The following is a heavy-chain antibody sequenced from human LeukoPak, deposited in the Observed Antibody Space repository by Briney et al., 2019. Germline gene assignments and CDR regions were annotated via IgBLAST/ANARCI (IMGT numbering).Heavy chain of an antibody. J-gene: IGHJ4*02. CDR1: GGSVSGYY. CDR3: ARFSLYINRIHYLDY. Sequence: PSETLSLTCTVPGGSVSGYYWSWIRQPPGMGLEYIGYIHYSGTTNYSPSLQSRVTISVDASKNQFSLKLTSATAADTAVYYCARFSLYINRIHYLDYWGQGTLVTVSS. D-gene: IGHD2/OR15-2a*01. CDR2: IHYSGTT. V-gene: IGHV4-59*08.